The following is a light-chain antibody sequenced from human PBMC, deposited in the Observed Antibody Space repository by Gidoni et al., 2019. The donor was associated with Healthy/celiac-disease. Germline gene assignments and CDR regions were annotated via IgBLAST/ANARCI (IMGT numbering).Light chain of an antibody. CDR3: SSYTSSSHVV. V-gene: IGLV2-14*01. Sequence: QPALTQPASVSVSPGQSITISCPGTSSDAGGYNYVYWYQPHPGTAPKLMIYEVSNRPSGVSNRFSGSKSGNTASLTISGLQDEDEDDYYCSSYTSSSHVVFGGGTKLTVL. CDR2: EVS. J-gene: IGLJ2*01. CDR1: SSDAGGYNY.